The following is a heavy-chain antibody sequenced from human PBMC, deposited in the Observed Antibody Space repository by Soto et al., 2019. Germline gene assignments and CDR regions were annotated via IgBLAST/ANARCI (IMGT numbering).Heavy chain of an antibody. V-gene: IGHV4-31*03. J-gene: IGHJ6*02. D-gene: IGHD5-18*01. CDR1: GGSIRSGGYY. CDR2: IYYSGNT. Sequence: QVQLQESGPGLVKPSQTLSLTCTVSGGSIRSGGYYWRWVRQNPRRGLEWIGNIYYSGNTYYNPSLKSRLTISVDTSKNQFSLNLSSVTAADTAVYYCARDRLMATAGTARHYFGLDVWGQGTTVTVS. CDR3: ARDRLMATAGTARHYFGLDV.